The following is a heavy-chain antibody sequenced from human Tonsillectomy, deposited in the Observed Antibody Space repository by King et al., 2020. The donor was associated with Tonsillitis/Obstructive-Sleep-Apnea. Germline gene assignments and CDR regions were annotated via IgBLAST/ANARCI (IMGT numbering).Heavy chain of an antibody. CDR1: GGSMRSGGYY. CDR3: GREMGARFGY. J-gene: IGHJ4*01. Sequence: VQLQESGPGLVKPSQTLSLTCTVSGGSMRSGGYYWSWIRQPPGKGLEWIGYIYDTESAYYNPSLKSRVTISVDTSKKQFSLNLISVTAADTAVYYCGREMGARFGYWGHGTLVTVSS. D-gene: IGHD1-26*01. V-gene: IGHV4-31*03. CDR2: IYDTESA.